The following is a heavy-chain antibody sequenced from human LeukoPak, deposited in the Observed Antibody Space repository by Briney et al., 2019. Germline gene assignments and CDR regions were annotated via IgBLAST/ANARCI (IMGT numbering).Heavy chain of an antibody. CDR2: IFSSGIT. CDR1: GDSITSLY. D-gene: IGHD6-6*01. CDR3: ARLVPRRPDSYFDT. J-gene: IGHJ4*02. V-gene: IGHV4-4*09. Sequence: SETLSLTCDVSGDSITSLYWSWLRQSPGKGLEWIAYIFSSGITKYNPSLRSRVTISMDTSKNQFSLKVASATAADTAVYYCARLVPRRPDSYFDTWGQGTLVTVSS.